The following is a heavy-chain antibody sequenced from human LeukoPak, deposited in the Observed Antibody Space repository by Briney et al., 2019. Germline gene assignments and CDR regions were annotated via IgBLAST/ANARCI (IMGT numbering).Heavy chain of an antibody. V-gene: IGHV1-8*03. CDR1: GYTFSGYY. J-gene: IGHJ4*02. Sequence: ASVKVSCKASGYTFSGYYMNWVRQAPGQGLEWMGWINPNSGNTGYAQKFQGRVTITRNTSISTAYMELSSLRSEDTAVYYCARGVRYCTNSVCLSYYFDYWGQGTLVTVSS. CDR2: INPNSGNT. D-gene: IGHD2-8*01. CDR3: ARGVRYCTNSVCLSYYFDY.